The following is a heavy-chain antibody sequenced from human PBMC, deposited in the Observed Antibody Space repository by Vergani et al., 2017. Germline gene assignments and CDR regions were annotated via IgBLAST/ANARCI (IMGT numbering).Heavy chain of an antibody. J-gene: IGHJ4*02. CDR3: ARRSGGIPRVDY. CDR1: GFTFSSYS. CDR2: ISSSSSYI. Sequence: VQLVESGGGVVQPGRSLRLSCAASGFTFSSYSMNWVRQAPGKGLEWVSSISSSSSYIYYADSVKGRFTISRDNAKNSLYLQMNSLRAEDTAVYYCARRSGGIPRVDYWGQGTLVTVSS. V-gene: IGHV3-21*01. D-gene: IGHD1-26*01.